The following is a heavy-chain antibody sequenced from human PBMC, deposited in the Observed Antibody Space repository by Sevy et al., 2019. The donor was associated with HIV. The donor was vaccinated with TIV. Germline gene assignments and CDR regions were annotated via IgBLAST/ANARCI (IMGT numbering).Heavy chain of an antibody. CDR3: ASSAYYDSSGYYPGRYGMDV. Sequence: GGSLRLSCTVSGFTFSDYYMSWIRQAPGKGLEWVSYISTSSSYTEYGDSVKGRFTISRDNAKNSLYLQMNSLRVEDTAMYYCASSAYYDSSGYYPGRYGMDVWGQGTTVTVSS. CDR1: GFTFSDYY. D-gene: IGHD3-22*01. CDR2: ISTSSSYT. V-gene: IGHV3-11*03. J-gene: IGHJ6*02.